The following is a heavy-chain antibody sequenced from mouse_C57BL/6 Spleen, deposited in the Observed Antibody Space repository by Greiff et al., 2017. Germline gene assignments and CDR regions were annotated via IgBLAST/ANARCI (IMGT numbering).Heavy chain of an antibody. CDR2: IYPGDGDT. Sequence: VQLQQSGAELVKPGASVKISCKASGYAFSSYWMNWVKQRPGKGLEWIGQIYPGDGDTNYNGKFKGKATLTADKSSSTAYMQLSSLTSEDSAVYFCARGGDYGNYPFDYWGQGTTLTVSS. D-gene: IGHD2-1*01. CDR3: ARGGDYGNYPFDY. CDR1: GYAFSSYW. V-gene: IGHV1-80*01. J-gene: IGHJ2*01.